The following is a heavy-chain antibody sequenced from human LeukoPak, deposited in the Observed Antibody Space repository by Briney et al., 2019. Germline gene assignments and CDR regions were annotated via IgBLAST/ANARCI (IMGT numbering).Heavy chain of an antibody. CDR1: GGSFSGYY. J-gene: IGHJ4*02. CDR2: INHSGST. Sequence: SETLSLTCAVYGGSFSGYYWSWIRQPPGKGLEWIGEINHSGSTNYNPSLKSRVTISVDTSKNQFSLKLSSVTAADTAVYYCARGGGIAAAGGQDYWGQGTLVTVSS. D-gene: IGHD6-13*01. CDR3: ARGGGIAAAGGQDY. V-gene: IGHV4-34*01.